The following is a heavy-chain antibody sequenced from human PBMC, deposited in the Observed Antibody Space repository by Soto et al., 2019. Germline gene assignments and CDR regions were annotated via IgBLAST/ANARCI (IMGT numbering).Heavy chain of an antibody. CDR3: AKGGTTYGLLFHDY. CDR2: VTGSATNI. D-gene: IGHD3-10*01. Sequence: GGTLRLSCAAYGFTFGDYAMSWVRQAPGKGLEWVATVTGSATNIYDTVSVKGRFAVSRYKSRDTLYLQMIRLTAEDTSVYYCAKGGTTYGLLFHDYWGQGTLVTVSS. V-gene: IGHV3-23*01. CDR1: GFTFGDYA. J-gene: IGHJ4*02.